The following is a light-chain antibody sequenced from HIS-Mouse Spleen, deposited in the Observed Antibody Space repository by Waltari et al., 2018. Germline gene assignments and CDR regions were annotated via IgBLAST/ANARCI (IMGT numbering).Light chain of an antibody. CDR3: QVWDSSSDHVV. Sequence: SYVLTQPPSVSVAPGKTARITCGGNNIGSKSVHWYQQKPGQAPVLVVYDDSAGPSGIPERFSGSNSGNTATLTISRVEAGDEADYYCQVWDSSSDHVVFGGGTKLTVL. J-gene: IGLJ2*01. CDR2: DDS. V-gene: IGLV3-21*03. CDR1: NIGSKS.